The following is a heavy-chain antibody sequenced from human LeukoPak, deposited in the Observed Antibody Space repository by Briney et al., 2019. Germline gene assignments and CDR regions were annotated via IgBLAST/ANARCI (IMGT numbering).Heavy chain of an antibody. CDR1: GYTFTSYG. D-gene: IGHD2-15*01. V-gene: IGHV1-18*04. J-gene: IGHJ4*02. CDR2: ISTYNDNT. CDR3: ARGSSPYCSAGNCYIDY. Sequence: ASVKVSCRASGYTFTSYGISWVRQVPGQGLEWMGWISTYNDNTYSAQKFQGRVTMTTDTSTSTAYMKVRSLRSDDTAVYYCARGSSPYCSAGNCYIDYWGQGTLVTVSS.